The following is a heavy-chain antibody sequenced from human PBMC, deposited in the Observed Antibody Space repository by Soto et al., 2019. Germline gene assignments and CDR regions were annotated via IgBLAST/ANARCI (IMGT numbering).Heavy chain of an antibody. V-gene: IGHV3-15*01. D-gene: IGHD6-19*01. Sequence: GGSLRLSCAASGFTFSNAWMSWVRQAPGKGLEWVGRIKSKTDGGTTDYAAPVKGRFTISRDDSKNTLYLQMNSLKTEDTAVYYCTTVNGSGWYVDYYYYMDVWGKGTTVTVSS. CDR1: GFTFSNAW. CDR3: TTVNGSGWYVDYYYYMDV. J-gene: IGHJ6*03. CDR2: IKSKTDGGTT.